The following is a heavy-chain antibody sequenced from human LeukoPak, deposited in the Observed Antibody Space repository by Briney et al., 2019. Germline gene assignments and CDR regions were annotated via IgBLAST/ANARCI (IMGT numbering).Heavy chain of an antibody. V-gene: IGHV4-4*02. Sequence: SETLSLTCAVSGGSISSSNWWSWVRQPPGKGLEWIGEIYHSGSTNYNPSLKSRVTISVDKSKNQFSLKLSSVTAADTAVYYCARRRRGYSYGWHYYYYMDVWGKGTTVTVSS. CDR2: IYHSGST. CDR1: GGSISSSNW. J-gene: IGHJ6*03. D-gene: IGHD5-18*01. CDR3: ARRRRGYSYGWHYYYYMDV.